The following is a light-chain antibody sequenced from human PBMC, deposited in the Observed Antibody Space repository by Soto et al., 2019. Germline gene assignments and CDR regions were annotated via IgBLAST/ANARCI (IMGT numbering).Light chain of an antibody. CDR2: AAS. V-gene: IGKV1-39*01. Sequence: DIQMTQSPSSLSASVGDRVTITCRASQSISSYLNWYQQKPGKAPELLIYAASTLQSGVPSRFSGSGSGTDFTLTISRLEPEDFAVYYCQQYGSSPRTFGQGTKVDIK. J-gene: IGKJ1*01. CDR1: QSISSY. CDR3: QQYGSSPRT.